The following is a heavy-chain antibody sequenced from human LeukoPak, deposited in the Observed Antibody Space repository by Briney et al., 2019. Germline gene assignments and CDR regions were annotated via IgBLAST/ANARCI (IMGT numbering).Heavy chain of an antibody. CDR3: ARGKWLDPYDY. J-gene: IGHJ4*02. CDR1: GGSISSYY. D-gene: IGHD6-19*01. CDR2: IYTSGST. Sequence: SETLSLTCTVSGGSISSYYWSWIRQPAGKGLEWIGRIYTSGSTNYNPSLKSRVTMSVDTSKNQFSLQLNSVTPEDTAVYYCARGKWLDPYDYWGQGTLVTVSS. V-gene: IGHV4-4*07.